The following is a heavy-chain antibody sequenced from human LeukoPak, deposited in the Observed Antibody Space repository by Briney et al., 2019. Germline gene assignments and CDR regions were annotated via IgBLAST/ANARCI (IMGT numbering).Heavy chain of an antibody. CDR1: GYTFTSYG. CDR3: ARENYYDSSGYYSYYYYMDV. CDR2: ISAYNGNT. J-gene: IGHJ6*03. D-gene: IGHD3-22*01. Sequence: GASVKVSCKASGYTFTSYGISRVRQAPGQGLEWMGWISAYNGNTNYAQKLQGRVTMTTDTSTSTAYMELRSLRSDDTAVYYCARENYYDSSGYYSYYYYMDVWGKGTTVTVSS. V-gene: IGHV1-18*01.